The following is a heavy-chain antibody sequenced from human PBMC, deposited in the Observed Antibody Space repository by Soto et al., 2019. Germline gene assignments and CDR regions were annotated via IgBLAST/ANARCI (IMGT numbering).Heavy chain of an antibody. J-gene: IGHJ5*02. Sequence: LRLSCAASGFTFSTYGMHWVRQAPGKGLEWVAVISYDGSTTYYTDSVKGRFTISRDNSKNTLYLQMNSLRPEDTAVYYCAKGEAFDPWGQGTLVTVSS. V-gene: IGHV3-30*18. CDR3: AKGEAFDP. CDR2: ISYDGSTT. D-gene: IGHD3-16*01. CDR1: GFTFSTYG.